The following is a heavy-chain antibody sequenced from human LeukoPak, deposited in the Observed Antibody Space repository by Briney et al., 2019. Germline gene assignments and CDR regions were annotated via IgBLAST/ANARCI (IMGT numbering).Heavy chain of an antibody. CDR3: ARSYDSSGYPLYLAY. V-gene: IGHV4-4*07. J-gene: IGHJ4*02. CDR1: GGSISSYY. CDR2: IYTSGST. D-gene: IGHD3-22*01. Sequence: SETLSLTCTVSGGSISSYYWSWIRQPAGKGLEWIGRIYTSGSTNYNPSLKSRVTMSVATSKNQFSLKLSSVTAADTAVYYCARSYDSSGYPLYLAYWGQGTLVTVSS.